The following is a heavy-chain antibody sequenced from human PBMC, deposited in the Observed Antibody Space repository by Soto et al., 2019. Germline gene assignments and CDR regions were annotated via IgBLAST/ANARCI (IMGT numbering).Heavy chain of an antibody. CDR2: IYYSGST. Sequence: SETLSLTCTVSGGSISSGGYYWSWIRQHPGKGLEWIGYIYYSGSTYYNPSLKSRVTISVDTSKNQFSLKLSSVTAADTAVYYCARDDRGDGYDSDYYYYYGMDGWGQGITVTVSS. V-gene: IGHV4-31*03. D-gene: IGHD5-12*01. CDR3: ARDDRGDGYDSDYYYYYGMDG. J-gene: IGHJ6*02. CDR1: GGSISSGGYY.